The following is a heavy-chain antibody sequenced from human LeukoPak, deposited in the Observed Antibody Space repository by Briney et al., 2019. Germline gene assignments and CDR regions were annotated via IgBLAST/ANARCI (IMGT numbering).Heavy chain of an antibody. J-gene: IGHJ4*02. CDR2: IYWDDDK. Sequence: SGPTLVNPTQTLTLTCTFSGFSLSTSGVGVGWVRQPPGKALEWIALIYWDDDKRYNSSLKSRLTITKDTSKNQVVLTMTNVDPVDTATYYCVHRRIYSPFDYWGQGALVTVSS. CDR3: VHRRIYSPFDY. D-gene: IGHD4-11*01. CDR1: GFSLSTSGVG. V-gene: IGHV2-5*02.